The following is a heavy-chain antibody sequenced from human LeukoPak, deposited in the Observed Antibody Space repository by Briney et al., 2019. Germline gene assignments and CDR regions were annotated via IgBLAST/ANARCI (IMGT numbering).Heavy chain of an antibody. CDR1: GFTFSSYG. V-gene: IGHV3-30*18. CDR3: AKMGIQLWLQDY. Sequence: GGSLRLSCAASGFTFSSYGMHWVRQAPGKGLEWVAVISYDGSNKYYADSVKGRSTISRDNSKNTLYLQMNSLRAEDTAVYYCAKMGIQLWLQDYWGQGTLVTVSS. CDR2: ISYDGSNK. J-gene: IGHJ4*02. D-gene: IGHD5-18*01.